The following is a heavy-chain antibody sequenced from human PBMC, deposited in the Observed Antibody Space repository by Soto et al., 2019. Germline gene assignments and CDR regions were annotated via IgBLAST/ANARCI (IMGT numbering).Heavy chain of an antibody. J-gene: IGHJ6*02. D-gene: IGHD3-10*01. V-gene: IGHV1-18*04. CDR3: ARDRVDRELLWFGELLTHHYGMDV. CDR1: GYTFTSYG. Sequence: ASVKVSCKASGYTFTSYGISWVRQAPGQGLEWMGWISAYNGNTNYAQKLQGRVTMTTDTSTSTAYMELRSLRSDDTAVYYCARDRVDRELLWFGELLTHHYGMDVWGQGXTVTV. CDR2: ISAYNGNT.